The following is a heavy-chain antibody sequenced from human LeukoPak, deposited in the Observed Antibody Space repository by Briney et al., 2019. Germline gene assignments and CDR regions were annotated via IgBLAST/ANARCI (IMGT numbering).Heavy chain of an antibody. CDR1: GGSISSYY. Sequence: SETLSLTCTVSGGSISSYYWSWIRQPPGKGLEWMGYIYYSGSTNYNPSLKSRVTISVDTSKNQFSLKLSSVTAADTAVYYCAKDRGYGMDVWGQGTTVTVSS. V-gene: IGHV4-59*01. J-gene: IGHJ6*02. CDR2: IYYSGST. CDR3: AKDRGYGMDV.